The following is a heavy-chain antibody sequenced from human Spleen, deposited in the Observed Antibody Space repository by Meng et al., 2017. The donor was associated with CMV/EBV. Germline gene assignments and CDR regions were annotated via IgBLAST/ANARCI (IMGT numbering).Heavy chain of an antibody. J-gene: IGHJ5*02. V-gene: IGHV4-34*01. CDR2: INHSRRT. CDR3: ARASGTYYGHWFDP. Sequence: AVDGGSFSGYSWHCIRQPPGNALDWIREINHSRRTNYNPSLTSRVTISVDTSKNHFSLKLSAVTAAATAMYYCARASGTYYGHWFDPWGQGTLVTVSS. CDR1: GGSFSGYS. D-gene: IGHD1-26*01.